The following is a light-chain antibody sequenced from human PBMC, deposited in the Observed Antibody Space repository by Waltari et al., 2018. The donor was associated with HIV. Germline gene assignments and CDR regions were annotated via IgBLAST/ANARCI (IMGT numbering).Light chain of an antibody. CDR2: DVS. CDR1: SSDVRGYNY. CDR3: NSYTSSSTWV. Sequence: QSALTQPASVSGSPGQSITISCTGTSSDVRGYNYVSWYQQHPGKAPKLMIYDVSNRPSGVSDRFSGFKSANTASLTISGLQAEDEADYYCNSYTSSSTWVFGGGTKLTVL. J-gene: IGLJ3*02. V-gene: IGLV2-14*03.